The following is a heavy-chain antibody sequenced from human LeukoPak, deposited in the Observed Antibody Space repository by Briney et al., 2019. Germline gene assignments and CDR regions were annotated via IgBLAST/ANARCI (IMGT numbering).Heavy chain of an antibody. CDR1: GFTFSTYW. V-gene: IGHV3-7*01. CDR2: IKQDGRER. D-gene: IGHD6-6*01. CDR3: AKVLSSSSRLTPYDY. Sequence: GGSLRLSRAASGFTFSTYWMTWVRQAPGQGLEWVANIKQDGRERYYVEPVKGRFTISRDNAKNSLYLQMSSLRAEDTAVYYCAKVLSSSSRLTPYDYWGQETLVTVAS. J-gene: IGHJ4*02.